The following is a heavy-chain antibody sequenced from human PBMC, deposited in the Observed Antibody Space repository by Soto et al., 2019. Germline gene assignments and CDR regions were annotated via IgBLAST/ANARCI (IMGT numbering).Heavy chain of an antibody. CDR3: ARDGRFGELNYGMDV. V-gene: IGHV3-30-3*01. CDR1: GFSFSGYA. D-gene: IGHD3-10*01. Sequence: GGSLRLSXAASGFSFSGYAMHWVRQAPGKGLEWVGVTSYDGSNKYYADSVKGRFTISRDNSKNTLYLQMNSLRAEDTALYYCARDGRFGELNYGMDVWGQGTTVTVSS. CDR2: TSYDGSNK. J-gene: IGHJ6*02.